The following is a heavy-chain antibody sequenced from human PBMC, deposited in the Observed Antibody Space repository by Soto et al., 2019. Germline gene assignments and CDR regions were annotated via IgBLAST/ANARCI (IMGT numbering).Heavy chain of an antibody. Sequence: PGGSLRLSCAASGFTFSSYEMNWVRQAPGKGLEWVSYISSSGSTIYYADSVKGRFTISRDNAKNSLYLQMNSLRAEDTAVYYCARAGGVTANILDHWGQGTLVTVSS. CDR2: ISSSGSTI. D-gene: IGHD2-21*02. V-gene: IGHV3-48*03. CDR1: GFTFSSYE. CDR3: ARAGGVTANILDH. J-gene: IGHJ4*02.